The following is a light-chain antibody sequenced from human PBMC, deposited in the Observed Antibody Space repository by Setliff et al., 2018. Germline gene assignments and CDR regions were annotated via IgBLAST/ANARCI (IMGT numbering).Light chain of an antibody. CDR3: AAWDDSLNGPV. Sequence: QSVLTQPPSASGSPGQSVTISCTGTSSDVGGYNYVSWYQQLPGTAPKLLIYRNNQRPSGVPDRFSGSKSGTSASLAISGLQSEDEADYYCAAWDDSLNGPVFGGGNQLTVL. V-gene: IGLV1-47*01. CDR2: RNN. J-gene: IGLJ2*01. CDR1: SSDVGGYNY.